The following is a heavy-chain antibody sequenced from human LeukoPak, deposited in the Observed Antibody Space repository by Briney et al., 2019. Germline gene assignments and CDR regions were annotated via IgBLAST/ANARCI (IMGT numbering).Heavy chain of an antibody. CDR3: ATVSGAGGFLHK. CDR1: GGSISSGNYY. V-gene: IGHV4-61*02. D-gene: IGHD1-26*01. CDR2: IYTSGSA. Sequence: SETLSLTCTVSGGSISSGNYYWSWIRQPAGKGLEWIGRIYTSGSANYNPSLRSRVTISVDTSKNQFSLKLSSVTAADTAVYYCATVSGAGGFLHKWGQGILVTVSS. J-gene: IGHJ4*02.